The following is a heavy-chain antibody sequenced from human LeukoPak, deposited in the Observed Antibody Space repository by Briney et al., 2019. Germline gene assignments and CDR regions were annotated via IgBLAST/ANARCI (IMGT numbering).Heavy chain of an antibody. CDR3: AKELSIAVAATPFDY. CDR2: ISSSSSTI. CDR1: GFTFSSYS. D-gene: IGHD6-19*01. J-gene: IGHJ4*02. Sequence: GGSLRLSCAASGFTFSSYSMNWVRQAPGKGLEWVSYISSSSSTIYYADSVKGRFTISRDNAKNSLYLQMNSLRAEDTAVYYCAKELSIAVAATPFDYWGQGTLVTVSS. V-gene: IGHV3-48*04.